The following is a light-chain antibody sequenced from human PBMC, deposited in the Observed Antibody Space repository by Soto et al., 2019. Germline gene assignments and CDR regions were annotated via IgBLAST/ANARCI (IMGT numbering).Light chain of an antibody. CDR2: DAS. V-gene: IGKV3-11*01. CDR3: QQRSNWPPSIT. Sequence: EIVLTQSPATLSLSPGERATLSCRASQSVSSYLAWYQQKPGQAPRLLIYDASNRPTGIPARFSCSESGADFTLPISSLEPEDFAVYYCQQRSNWPPSITFGQGTRLEIK. J-gene: IGKJ5*01. CDR1: QSVSSY.